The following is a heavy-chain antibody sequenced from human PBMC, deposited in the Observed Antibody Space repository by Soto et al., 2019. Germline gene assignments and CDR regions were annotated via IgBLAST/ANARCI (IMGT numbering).Heavy chain of an antibody. CDR1: GFTFSGHW. J-gene: IGHJ3*02. V-gene: IGHV3-74*03. CDR3: AREAGYCSRTSCYRRAFDT. D-gene: IGHD2-2*01. CDR2: INTDGGSS. Sequence: EVQLVESGGDLVQPGRALRLSCAASGFTFSGHWMHWVRQVPGKGLEWVSRINTDGGSSAYADSVKGRFTISRDNAKNTIYLEMEGMRAEDTAVYYCAREAGYCSRTSCYRRAFDTWGQGTTVTVSS.